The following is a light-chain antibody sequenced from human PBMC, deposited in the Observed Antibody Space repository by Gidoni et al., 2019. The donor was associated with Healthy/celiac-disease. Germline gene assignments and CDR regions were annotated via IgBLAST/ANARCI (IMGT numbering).Light chain of an antibody. Sequence: DIVMIPSPDSLAVSLGERATINCKSSQSVLYSSNNKNYLAWYQQKPGQPPKLLIYWASTRESGVPDRFSGSGSGTDFTLTISSLQAEDVAVYYCQQYYSTPHTFGPGTKVDIK. V-gene: IGKV4-1*01. J-gene: IGKJ3*01. CDR3: QQYYSTPHT. CDR2: WAS. CDR1: QSVLYSSNNKNY.